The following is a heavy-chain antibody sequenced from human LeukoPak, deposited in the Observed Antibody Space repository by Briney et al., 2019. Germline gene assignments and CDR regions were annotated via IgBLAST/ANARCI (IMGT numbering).Heavy chain of an antibody. CDR2: INHSGST. V-gene: IGHV4-34*01. Sequence: SETLSLTCAVYGGSFSGYYWSWIRQPPGKGLEWIGEINHSGSTNYNPSLKSRVTISVDTSKNQFSLKLSSVTAADTAVYYCAKDWDERDCSSTSCFNDALDIWGQGTMVTVSS. D-gene: IGHD2-2*01. CDR3: AKDWDERDCSSTSCFNDALDI. CDR1: GGSFSGYY. J-gene: IGHJ3*02.